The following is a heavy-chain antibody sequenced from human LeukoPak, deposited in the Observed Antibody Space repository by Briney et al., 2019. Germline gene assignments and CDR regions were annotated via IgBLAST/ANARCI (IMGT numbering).Heavy chain of an antibody. V-gene: IGHV1-2*06. D-gene: IGHD1-26*01. Sequence: ASVKVSCKASGYTFTGHFIQWVRQAPGQGPEWMGRIDPNDGGTNYAQKFQGRVTMTRDTCISTAYMKLGSLRSDDTAVYYCARGSDSGTPRWFDPWGQGTLVTV. CDR2: IDPNDGGT. CDR3: ARGSDSGTPRWFDP. CDR1: GYTFTGHF. J-gene: IGHJ5*02.